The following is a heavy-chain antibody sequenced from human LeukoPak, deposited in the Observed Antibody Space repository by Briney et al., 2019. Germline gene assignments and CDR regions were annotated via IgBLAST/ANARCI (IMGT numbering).Heavy chain of an antibody. J-gene: IGHJ4*02. Sequence: SSETLSLTCAVSGGSFSGYYWSWIRQPPGKGLEWIGEINHSGSTNYNPSLKSRVTISVDTPKNQFSLKLSSVTAADTAVYFCAREGSLSGHLAYWGEGTMVTVS. CDR3: AREGSLSGHLAY. D-gene: IGHD2-15*01. CDR2: INHSGST. CDR1: GGSFSGYY. V-gene: IGHV4-34*01.